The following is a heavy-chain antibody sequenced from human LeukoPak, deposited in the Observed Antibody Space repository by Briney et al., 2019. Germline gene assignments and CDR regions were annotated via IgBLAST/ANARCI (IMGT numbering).Heavy chain of an antibody. Sequence: ASVKVSCKASGYTFTGYYMHWVRQAPGQGLEWMGWINPNSGGTYYAQKFQGRVSMTRDTSISTAYMELSSLRSDDTAVYYCYYRVSSGYLTWGQGPLVAVSS. V-gene: IGHV1-2*02. D-gene: IGHD3-22*01. CDR2: INPNSGGT. CDR3: YYRVSSGYLT. J-gene: IGHJ4*02. CDR1: GYTFTGYY.